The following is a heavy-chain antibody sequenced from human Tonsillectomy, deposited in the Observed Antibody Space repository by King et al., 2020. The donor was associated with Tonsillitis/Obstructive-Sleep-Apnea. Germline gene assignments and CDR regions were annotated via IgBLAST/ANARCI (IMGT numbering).Heavy chain of an antibody. J-gene: IGHJ6*03. Sequence: QLVQSGAEVKKPGASVRVSCKASGYTFTSYDINWVRQATGQGLEWMGWMNPNSGNTGYTQKFQGRVTMTRNTSISTAYMELSSLRSEDTAVYYCARDYYDSSGYYMDVWGKGTTVTVSS. CDR2: MNPNSGNT. D-gene: IGHD3-22*01. CDR1: GYTFTSYD. V-gene: IGHV1-8*01. CDR3: ARDYYDSSGYYMDV.